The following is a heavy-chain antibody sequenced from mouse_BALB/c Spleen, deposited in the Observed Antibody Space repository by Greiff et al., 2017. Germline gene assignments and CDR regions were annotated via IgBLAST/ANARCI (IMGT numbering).Heavy chain of an antibody. J-gene: IGHJ2*01. V-gene: IGHV5-6-5*01. CDR3: ARGTGDFDY. D-gene: IGHD4-1*01. Sequence: DVMLVESGGGLVKPGGSLKLSCAASGFTFSSYAMSWVRQTPEKRLEWVASISSGGSTYYPDSVKGRFTISRDNARNILYLQMSSLRSEDTAMYYCARGTGDFDYWGQGTTLTVSS. CDR1: GFTFSSYA. CDR2: ISSGGST.